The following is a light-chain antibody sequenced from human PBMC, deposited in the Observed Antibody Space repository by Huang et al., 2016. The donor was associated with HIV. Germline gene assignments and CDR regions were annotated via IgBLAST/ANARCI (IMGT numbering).Light chain of an antibody. J-gene: IGKJ2*01. CDR3: LQYDRAPYT. CDR1: QTASGPY. Sequence: EIVLTQSPGTLSLSPGQRATLSCRASQTASGPYFAWYQQKPGQPPRLLIYGESSRAIGIADMFSGSGSGTDFTLTISRLEPEDFVVYYCLQYDRAPYTFGQGTKLEIK. V-gene: IGKV3-20*01. CDR2: GES.